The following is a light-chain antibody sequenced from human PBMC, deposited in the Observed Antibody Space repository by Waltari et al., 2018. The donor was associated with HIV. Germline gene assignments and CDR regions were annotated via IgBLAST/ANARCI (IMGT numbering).Light chain of an antibody. V-gene: IGKV4-1*01. CDR3: QQYYSTPYS. J-gene: IGKJ2*03. CDR1: QSVLYSSNNNNY. Sequence: DIVMTQSPDSLAVSLGERATINCKSSQSVLYSSNNNNYLAWYQQKPGQPPKLLIYWASTRESGVPDRFSGSGSGTDFTLIISSLQAEDVAVYYCQQYYSTPYSFGQGTKLEIK. CDR2: WAS.